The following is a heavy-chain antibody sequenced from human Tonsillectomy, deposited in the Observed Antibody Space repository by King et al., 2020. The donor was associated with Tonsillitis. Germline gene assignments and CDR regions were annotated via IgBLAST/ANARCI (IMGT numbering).Heavy chain of an antibody. Sequence: QLVESGGGVVQPGRSLRLSCAASGFTFSSYAMHWVRQAPGKGLEWVAVISYDGSNKYYADSVKGRFTISRDNSKNTLYLQMNSLRAEDTAVYYCARDIDDFGDSVGYFDYWGQGTLVTVPS. CDR2: ISYDGSNK. J-gene: IGHJ4*02. CDR1: GFTFSSYA. D-gene: IGHD4-17*01. CDR3: ARDIDDFGDSVGYFDY. V-gene: IGHV3-30-3*01.